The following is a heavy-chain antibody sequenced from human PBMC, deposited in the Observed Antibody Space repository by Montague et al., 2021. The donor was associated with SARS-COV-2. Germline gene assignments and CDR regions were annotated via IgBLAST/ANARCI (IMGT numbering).Heavy chain of an antibody. Sequence: SETLSLTCTVSGGSNSRYYWSWIRQPPGKGLEWIGYVSDSGSDYNPSLKSRVSISVDTSKKLLSLSLSSVTAADTAIYYCARHRKDYDILTGYSTSFYYDTDVWGQGTTVTVSS. D-gene: IGHD3-9*01. CDR2: VSDSGS. V-gene: IGHV4-59*08. CDR1: GGSNSRYY. CDR3: ARHRKDYDILTGYSTSFYYDTDV. J-gene: IGHJ6*02.